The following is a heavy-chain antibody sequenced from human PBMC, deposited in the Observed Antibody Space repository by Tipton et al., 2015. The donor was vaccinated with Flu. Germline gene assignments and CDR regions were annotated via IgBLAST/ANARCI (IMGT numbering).Heavy chain of an antibody. CDR1: GGSISSSSYY. CDR2: IYYSGST. D-gene: IGHD6-19*01. Sequence: TLSLTCTVSGGSISSSSYYWGWIRQPPGKGLEWIGSIYYSGSTYYNPSLKSRVTISVDTSKNQFSLKLSSVTAADTAVYYCARRVRVSQYSSGWYCSFDYWRQGTLVTVSS. V-gene: IGHV4-39*01. CDR3: ARRVRVSQYSSGWYCSFDY. J-gene: IGHJ4*02.